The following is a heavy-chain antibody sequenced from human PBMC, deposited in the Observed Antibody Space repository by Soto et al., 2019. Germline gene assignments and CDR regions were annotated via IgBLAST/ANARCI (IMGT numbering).Heavy chain of an antibody. CDR3: ASLTTVVTPYYYYGMDV. V-gene: IGHV5-10-1*01. CDR2: IDPSDSYT. J-gene: IGHJ6*02. CDR1: GYSFTSYW. Sequence: GESLKISCKVSGYSFTSYWISWVRQMPGKGLEWMGRIDPSDSYTNYSPSFQGHVTISADKSISTAYLQWSSLKASDTAMYYCASLTTVVTPYYYYGMDVWGQGTTVTVSS. D-gene: IGHD4-17*01.